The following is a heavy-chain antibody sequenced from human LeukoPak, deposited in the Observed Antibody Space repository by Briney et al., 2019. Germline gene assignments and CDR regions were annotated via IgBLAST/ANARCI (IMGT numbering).Heavy chain of an antibody. V-gene: IGHV1-46*01. D-gene: IGHD3-22*01. CDR2: INPSGGST. CDR1: GYTFTSYY. J-gene: IGHJ3*02. CDR3: ARGRYYYDSSGYYLDAFDI. Sequence: GASVKVSCKASGYTFTSYYMHWVRQAPGQGLEWMGIINPSGGSTSYAQKFQGRVTMTRDTSTSTVYMELSSLRSEDTAVYYCARGRYYYDSSGYYLDAFDIWGQGTMVTASS.